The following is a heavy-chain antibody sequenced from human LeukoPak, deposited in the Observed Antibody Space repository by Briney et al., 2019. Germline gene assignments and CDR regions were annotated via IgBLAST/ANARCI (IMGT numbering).Heavy chain of an antibody. D-gene: IGHD6-13*01. Sequence: GASVKVSCKASGYTFTSYGIGWVRQAPGQGLEWMGRIIPISDIANYAQEFQGRVTITMDESTTTAFMEVSSLRSEDTAVYYCAREVRTGYSSSWYFDYWGQGTLVTVSS. J-gene: IGHJ4*02. CDR3: AREVRTGYSSSWYFDY. V-gene: IGHV1-69*05. CDR1: GYTFTSYG. CDR2: IIPISDIA.